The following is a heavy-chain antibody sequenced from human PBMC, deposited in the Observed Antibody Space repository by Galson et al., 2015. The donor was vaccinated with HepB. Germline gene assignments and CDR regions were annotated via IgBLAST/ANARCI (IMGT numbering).Heavy chain of an antibody. D-gene: IGHD3-22*01. CDR2: VSSSSIYK. CDR1: GFTFSTYS. Sequence: ASGFTFSTYSLHWVRQAPGKGLEWVSAVSSSSIYKYYADSVKGRFTISRDNAKSSLYVQMNNLRVEDTAVYYCARGRGDIGGYSAFDYWGKGALVTVSS. CDR3: ARGRGDIGGYSAFDY. J-gene: IGHJ4*02. V-gene: IGHV3-21*06.